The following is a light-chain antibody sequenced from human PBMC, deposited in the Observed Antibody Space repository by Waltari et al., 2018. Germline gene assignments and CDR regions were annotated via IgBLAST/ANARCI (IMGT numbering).Light chain of an antibody. CDR2: GNT. Sequence: QSVLTQPPSVSGAPGQRVTISCTGSSSNIGAGSDLPWYQHLPGTAPKLLIYGNTNRPSGVPDQFSGSKSGTSASLVITGLQAEDEANYYCQSYDTRLGAWVFGGGTKLTVL. J-gene: IGLJ3*02. CDR1: SSNIGAGSD. CDR3: QSYDTRLGAWV. V-gene: IGLV1-40*01.